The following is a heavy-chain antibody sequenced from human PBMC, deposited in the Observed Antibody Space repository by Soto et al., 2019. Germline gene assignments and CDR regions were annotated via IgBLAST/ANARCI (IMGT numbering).Heavy chain of an antibody. Sequence: SVKVSCKASGGTFSSYAISWVRQAPGQGLEWMGGIIPIFGTANYAQKFQGRVTITADESTSTAYMELSSLRSEDTAVYYCAIDHRTAITMVRGVPSGFDPWGQGTLVTVSS. D-gene: IGHD3-10*01. CDR3: AIDHRTAITMVRGVPSGFDP. CDR2: IIPIFGTA. V-gene: IGHV1-69*13. J-gene: IGHJ5*02. CDR1: GGTFSSYA.